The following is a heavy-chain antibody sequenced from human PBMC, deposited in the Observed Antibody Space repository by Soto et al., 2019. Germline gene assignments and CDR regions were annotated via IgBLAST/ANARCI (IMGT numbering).Heavy chain of an antibody. D-gene: IGHD6-19*01. CDR2: IYRSGTT. CDR3: ARLRAGENHFDY. V-gene: IGHV4-4*02. J-gene: IGHJ4*02. Sequence: SETLSLTCAVSGGSISSSNWWSWVRQPPGKGLEWIGEIYRSGTTNYNPSLKSRVTISLDKSNNQFSLKLSSVTAADTAVYYCARLRAGENHFDYWGQGTLVTVS. CDR1: GGSISSSNW.